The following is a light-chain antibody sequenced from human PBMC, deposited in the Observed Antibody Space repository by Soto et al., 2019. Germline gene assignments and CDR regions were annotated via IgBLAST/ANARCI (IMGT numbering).Light chain of an antibody. Sequence: EIVLTQSPGTLSLSPGERANRSCRASQSVSSSYLAWYQQKPGQAPRLLIYGASSRDTGIPDRFSGSGSGTDFTLTISRLEPEDFAVYYCQQYGSSPLTFGGGTKVEIK. J-gene: IGKJ4*01. CDR1: QSVSSSY. CDR3: QQYGSSPLT. CDR2: GAS. V-gene: IGKV3-20*01.